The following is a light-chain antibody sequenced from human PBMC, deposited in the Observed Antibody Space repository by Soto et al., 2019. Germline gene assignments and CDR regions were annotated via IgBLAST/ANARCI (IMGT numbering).Light chain of an antibody. V-gene: IGKV1-5*01. J-gene: IGKJ2*01. CDR3: QQYSAYPYT. Sequence: DIQMTQSPSSLSASVGDRVTITCRASQSISNYLNWYQQKPGKAPKLLIYDASSLESGVPSAFRGSGSGTEFTLTISSLKPDDFATYYCQQYSAYPYTFGQGTKVDIK. CDR2: DAS. CDR1: QSISNY.